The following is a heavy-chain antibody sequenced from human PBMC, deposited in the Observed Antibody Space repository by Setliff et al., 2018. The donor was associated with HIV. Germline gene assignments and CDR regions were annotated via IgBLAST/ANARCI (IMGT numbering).Heavy chain of an antibody. V-gene: IGHV4-4*07. Sequence: SETLSLTCYVTDDPISSYYWSWIRQPAGKGLEWIGRVYTSGSSNYNPSLKSRVTISVDTSKNQFSLKLSSVTAADTAVYYCARSSGYYSTVFYWGQGTRVTVSS. CDR3: ARSSGYYSTVFY. J-gene: IGHJ4*02. D-gene: IGHD3-22*01. CDR2: VYTSGSS. CDR1: DDPISSYY.